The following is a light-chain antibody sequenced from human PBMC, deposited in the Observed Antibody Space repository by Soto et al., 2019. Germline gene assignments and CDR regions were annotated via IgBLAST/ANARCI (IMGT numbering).Light chain of an antibody. CDR1: QSVSSSY. V-gene: IGKV3-20*01. CDR2: GAY. J-gene: IGKJ5*01. Sequence: LCGSAIQSVSSSYLAWYQQNPGQAPRLLIYGAYSRATGIPDRFSGSESGTDYTLTIRTLQSGDFALYNCQHSRSGHASTFRLGTRLEIK. CDR3: QHSRSGHAST.